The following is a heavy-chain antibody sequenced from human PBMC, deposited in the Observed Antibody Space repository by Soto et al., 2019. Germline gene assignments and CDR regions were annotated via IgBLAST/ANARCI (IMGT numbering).Heavy chain of an antibody. J-gene: IGHJ4*02. D-gene: IGHD6-13*01. CDR1: GGSISTTNHY. V-gene: IGHV4-39*01. CDR3: ARGGSNLVYYFDY. Sequence: SETLSLTCTVSGGSISTTNHYWGLIRQPPGKGPEWIASIYYSGTAYYNPSLRSRVTMSVDTSTNQFYLKATSVTAADTAVYYCARGGSNLVYYFDYWGQGTLVTVSS. CDR2: IYYSGTA.